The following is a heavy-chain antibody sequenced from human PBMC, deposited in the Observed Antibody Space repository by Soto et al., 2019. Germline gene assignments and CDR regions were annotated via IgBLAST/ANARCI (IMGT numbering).Heavy chain of an antibody. CDR1: GYTFTCYD. CDR2: MNPNSGNT. Sequence: ASVKVSCKASGYTFTCYDMNWVRQATGQGLEWMGWMNPNSGNTGYAQKFQGRVTMTRNTSISTAYMELSSLRSEDTAVYYCARGPIAVAGLDYWGQRTLVTVSS. V-gene: IGHV1-8*01. J-gene: IGHJ4*02. CDR3: ARGPIAVAGLDY. D-gene: IGHD6-19*01.